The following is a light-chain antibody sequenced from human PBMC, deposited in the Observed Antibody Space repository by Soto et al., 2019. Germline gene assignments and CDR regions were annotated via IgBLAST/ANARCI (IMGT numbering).Light chain of an antibody. Sequence: DIQMTQSPSSLSASVGDRITITCRASQSITTYLNLYQQKAWKARQVLVYAASSLKSGFPSSFYLGVFAEHFTRSSSSLQHVDFATYYFQSSYSVSITSSQGTRLDVK. J-gene: IGKJ5*01. V-gene: IGKV1-39*01. CDR1: QSITTY. CDR2: AAS. CDR3: QSSYSVSIT.